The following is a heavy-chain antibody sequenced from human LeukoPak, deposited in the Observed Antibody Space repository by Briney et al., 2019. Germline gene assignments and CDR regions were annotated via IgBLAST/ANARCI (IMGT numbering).Heavy chain of an antibody. CDR3: ARAGSYYDSSGSYYYYYYMDV. V-gene: IGHV4-39*07. CDR2: IYYSGST. D-gene: IGHD3-22*01. J-gene: IGHJ6*03. Sequence: PSETLSLTCTVSGGSISSSSYYWGWIRQPPGKGLEWIGSIYYSGSTYYNPSLKSRVTISVDTSKNQFSLKLSSVTAADTAVYYCARAGSYYDSSGSYYYYYYMDVWGKGTTVTVSS. CDR1: GGSISSSSYY.